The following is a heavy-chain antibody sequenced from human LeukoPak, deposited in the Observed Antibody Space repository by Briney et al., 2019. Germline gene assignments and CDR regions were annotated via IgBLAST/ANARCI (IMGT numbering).Heavy chain of an antibody. CDR3: ARDPRGTAAGYDWFDP. V-gene: IGHV1-2*02. J-gene: IGHJ5*02. Sequence: ASVKVSCKASGYTFTGYYMHWVRQAPGQGLELMGWINPNNGATNYAQNFQGRVSMTRDTSISTAHMELGRLTSDDTAVYYCARDPRGTAAGYDWFDPWGQGTLVTVSS. CDR2: INPNNGAT. D-gene: IGHD6-25*01. CDR1: GYTFTGYY.